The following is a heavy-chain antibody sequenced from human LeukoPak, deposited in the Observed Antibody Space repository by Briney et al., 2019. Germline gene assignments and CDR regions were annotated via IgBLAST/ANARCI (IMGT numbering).Heavy chain of an antibody. Sequence: PGGSLRLSCAASGFTFSSYGMHWVRQAPGKGLEWVAVIWYDGSNKYYADSVKGRFTISRNNSKNTLYLQMNSLRAEDTAVYYCARVDSRYYYYGMDAWGQGTTVTVSS. CDR3: ARVDSRYYYYGMDA. CDR2: IWYDGSNK. CDR1: GFTFSSYG. V-gene: IGHV3-33*01. D-gene: IGHD3/OR15-3a*01. J-gene: IGHJ6*02.